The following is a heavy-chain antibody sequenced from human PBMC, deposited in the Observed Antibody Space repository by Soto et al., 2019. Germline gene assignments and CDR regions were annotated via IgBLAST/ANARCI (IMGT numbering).Heavy chain of an antibody. D-gene: IGHD2-8*01. CDR2: ISYDGSNK. CDR1: GFTFSSYA. Sequence: ESGGGVVQPGRSLRLSCAASGFTFSSYAMHWVRQAPGKGLEWVAVISYDGSNKYYADSVKGRFTISRDNSKNTLYLQMNSLRAEDTAVYYCAREYEYYFDYWGQGTLVTVSS. J-gene: IGHJ4*02. V-gene: IGHV3-30-3*01. CDR3: AREYEYYFDY.